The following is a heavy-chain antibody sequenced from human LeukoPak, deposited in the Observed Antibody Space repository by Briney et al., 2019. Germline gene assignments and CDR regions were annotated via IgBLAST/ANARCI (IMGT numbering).Heavy chain of an antibody. Sequence: PGGSLRLSCAALGFTLSNYGMSWVRQAPGKGLEWVAFIRYDGSDKHYADSVKGRFTISRDNSNDTLYLQMNSLRPEDTAMYYCTKDAARPGGLVVTEDYWGQGTLVTVSS. J-gene: IGHJ4*02. CDR3: TKDAARPGGLVVTEDY. D-gene: IGHD2-21*02. CDR2: IRYDGSDK. V-gene: IGHV3-30*02. CDR1: GFTLSNYG.